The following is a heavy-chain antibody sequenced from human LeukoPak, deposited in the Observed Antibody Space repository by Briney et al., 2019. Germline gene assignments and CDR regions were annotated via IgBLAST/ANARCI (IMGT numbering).Heavy chain of an antibody. J-gene: IGHJ4*02. Sequence: GGSLRLSCAASGFPLGNFGWTGFGQPPGKGLGWVYYISSGSSTIYYADSVRGRFTISRDNAKKSLYLQMNSLRAEDTAVYFCARETESWNTQYYFDYWGQGTLLTVSS. D-gene: IGHD1-1*01. CDR3: ARETESWNTQYYFDY. V-gene: IGHV3-48*01. CDR1: GFPLGNFG. CDR2: ISSGSSTI.